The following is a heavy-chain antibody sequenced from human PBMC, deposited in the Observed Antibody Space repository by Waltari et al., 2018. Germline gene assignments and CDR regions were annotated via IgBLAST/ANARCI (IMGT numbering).Heavy chain of an antibody. V-gene: IGHV4-38-2*01. CDR2: IYHSGST. D-gene: IGHD3-3*01. J-gene: IGHJ5*02. CDR1: GYSISSGYY. Sequence: QVQLQESGPGLVKPSETLSLTCAVSGYSISSGYYWGWIRQPPGKGLCGIGSIYHSGSTYYNPSLKSRVTISVDTSKNQFSLKLSSVTAADTAVYYCARFLTRVWFDPWGQGTLVTVSS. CDR3: ARFLTRVWFDP.